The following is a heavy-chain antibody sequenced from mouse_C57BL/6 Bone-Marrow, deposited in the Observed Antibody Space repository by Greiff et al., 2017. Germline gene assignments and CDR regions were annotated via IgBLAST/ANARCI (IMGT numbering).Heavy chain of an antibody. CDR2: IDPSDSET. J-gene: IGHJ2*01. Sequence: QVQLQQPGAELVRPGSSVKLSCKASGYTFTSYWMHWVKQRPIQGLEWIGNIDPSDSETHYNQKFKDKATLTVDKSSSTAYMQLSSLTSEDSAVYYCARKRMGTGTRLAYYFDYWGQGTTLTVSS. V-gene: IGHV1-52*01. CDR3: ARKRMGTGTRLAYYFDY. CDR1: GYTFTSYW. D-gene: IGHD4-1*01.